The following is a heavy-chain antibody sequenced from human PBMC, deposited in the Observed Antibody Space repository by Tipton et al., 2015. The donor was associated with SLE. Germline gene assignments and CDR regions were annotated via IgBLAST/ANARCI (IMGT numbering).Heavy chain of an antibody. CDR2: INHSGST. CDR1: GGSFSGYY. Sequence: TLSLTCAVYGGSFSGYYWSWIRQPPGKGLEWIGEINHSGSTSYNPSLKSRVTISVDTSKNQFSLKLSSVTAADTAVYYCARGSMCSGGTCYRRGLYFDYWGQGTLVTVSS. D-gene: IGHD2-15*01. CDR3: ARGSMCSGGTCYRRGLYFDY. V-gene: IGHV4-34*01. J-gene: IGHJ4*02.